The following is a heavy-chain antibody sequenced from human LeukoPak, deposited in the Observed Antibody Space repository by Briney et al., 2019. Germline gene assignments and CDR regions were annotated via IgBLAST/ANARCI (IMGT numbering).Heavy chain of an antibody. Sequence: SGGSLRLSCAASGFTVSSNYMSWVRQAPGKGLEWVSSISSSSSYIYYADSVKGRFTISRDNAKNSLYLQMNSLRAEDTAVYYCAGAMTTVTSYWGQGTLVTVSS. V-gene: IGHV3-21*01. CDR1: GFTVSSNY. CDR3: AGAMTTVTSY. D-gene: IGHD4-17*01. J-gene: IGHJ4*02. CDR2: ISSSSSYI.